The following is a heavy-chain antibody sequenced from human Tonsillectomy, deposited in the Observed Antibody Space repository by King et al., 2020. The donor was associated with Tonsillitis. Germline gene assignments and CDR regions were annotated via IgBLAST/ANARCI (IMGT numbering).Heavy chain of an antibody. Sequence: VQLVESGGGVVQPGGSLRLSCAASGFTFSSYAMHWVRQAPGKGLEWLAFIRHGESNTYDGTNKYYAASVKGRFTISRDNSKNTLYLQMTGLRAEDTAVYYCAKIQDIVATPSYFDLWGRGTLVTVSS. CDR2: IRHGESNTYDGTNK. J-gene: IGHJ2*01. CDR3: AKIQDIVATPSYFDL. V-gene: IGHV3-30*02. CDR1: GFTFSSYA. D-gene: IGHD5-12*01.